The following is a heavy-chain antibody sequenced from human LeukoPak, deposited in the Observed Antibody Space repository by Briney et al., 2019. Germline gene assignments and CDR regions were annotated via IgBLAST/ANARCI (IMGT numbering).Heavy chain of an antibody. D-gene: IGHD5-24*01. V-gene: IGHV3-53*01. J-gene: IGHJ4*02. CDR1: GFAVSSNY. CDR2: IYSGGST. CDR3: ARGRDGYSSLFDY. Sequence: GGSLSLSCAASGFAVSSNYMSWVRQAPGKGLEWVSVIYSGGSTYYADSVKDRFTTSRDNSKNTLYLQMNSLRAEDTAVYYCARGRDGYSSLFDYWGQGSLVTVSS.